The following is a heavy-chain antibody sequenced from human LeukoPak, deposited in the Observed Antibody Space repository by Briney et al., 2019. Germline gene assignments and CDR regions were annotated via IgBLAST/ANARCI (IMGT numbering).Heavy chain of an antibody. CDR1: GFTFRSYW. D-gene: IGHD1-7*01. CDR2: IKQDGSEK. CDR3: ASNWNYVRGYGMDV. Sequence: PGGSLRLSCAASGFTFRSYWMSWVRQTPGKGLEWVANIKQDGSEKHYVDSVKGRFTISRDNAKNSLYLQMSSLRAEDTAVYYCASNWNYVRGYGMDVWGQGTTVTVSS. J-gene: IGHJ6*02. V-gene: IGHV3-7*01.